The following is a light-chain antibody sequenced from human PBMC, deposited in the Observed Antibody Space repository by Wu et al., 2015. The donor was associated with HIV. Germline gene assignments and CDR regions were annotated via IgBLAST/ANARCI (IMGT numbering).Light chain of an antibody. CDR3: QQYGNSPNT. Sequence: TLLLVGPVXVLLHLLSXVPARNLARLPGSSSMVHQQATGIPDRFTGNGSGTDFTLTISRLEPEDFAVYYCQQYGNSPNTFGQGTKLEIK. CDR1: XVLLHL. CDR2: VH. V-gene: IGKV3-20*01. J-gene: IGKJ2*01.